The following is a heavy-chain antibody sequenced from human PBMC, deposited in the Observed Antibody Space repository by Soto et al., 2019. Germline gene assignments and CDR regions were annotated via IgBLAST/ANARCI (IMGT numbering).Heavy chain of an antibody. CDR1: GGSIDSYY. CDR2: IYSSGNT. CDR3: ARGGSRDSGTYHNRWFDP. J-gene: IGHJ5*02. V-gene: IGHV4-59*01. Sequence: PSETLSLTCTVSGGSIDSYYWSWIRQPPGKGLEWIGYIYSSGNTNYNPSLKSRVTISLDTSKNQFSLKLTSVTAADTAVYYCARGGSRDSGTYHNRWFDPWGQGTLVTVSS. D-gene: IGHD3-10*01.